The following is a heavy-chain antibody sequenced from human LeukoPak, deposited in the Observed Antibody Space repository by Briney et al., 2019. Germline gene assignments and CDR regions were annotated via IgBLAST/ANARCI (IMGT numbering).Heavy chain of an antibody. J-gene: IGHJ4*02. CDR1: GGSISSYY. CDR2: IYYSGST. CDR3: ARYKNVLLWFGELSAYFDY. Sequence: PSETLSLTCTVSGGSISSYYWSWIRQPPGKGLEWIGYIYYSGSTNYNPSLKSRVTISVDTSKNQFSLKLSSVTAADTAVYYCARYKNVLLWFGELSAYFDYWGQGTLVTVSS. D-gene: IGHD3-10*01. V-gene: IGHV4-59*01.